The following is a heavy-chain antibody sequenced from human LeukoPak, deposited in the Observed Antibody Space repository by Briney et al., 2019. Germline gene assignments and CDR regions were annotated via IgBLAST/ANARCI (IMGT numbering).Heavy chain of an antibody. CDR3: AREDSGFRYYYYGMDV. V-gene: IGHV3-33*01. D-gene: IGHD5-12*01. CDR1: GFTFSSYG. Sequence: GGSLRLSCAASGFTFSSYGMHWVRQAPGKGLEWVAVIWYDGSNKYYADSVKGRFTISRDNSKNTLYLQMNSLRAEDTAVYYCAREDSGFRYYYYGMDVWGQGTTVTVSS. J-gene: IGHJ6*02. CDR2: IWYDGSNK.